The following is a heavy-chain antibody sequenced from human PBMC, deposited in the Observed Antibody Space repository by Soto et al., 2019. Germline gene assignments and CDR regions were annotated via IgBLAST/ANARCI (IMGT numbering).Heavy chain of an antibody. CDR2: TYYRSNWYT. CDR1: GASVSSTSTA. V-gene: IGHV6-1*01. CDR3: ARGSYYSGWV. Sequence: SQTLSLTCAISGASVSSTSTAGSWIRQSPSRGLEWLGRTYYRSNWYTDYAVSVKSRITISPDTSKNQFSLQLNSVTPEDTAEYYCARGSYYSGWVWGQGTLVTVSS. D-gene: IGHD6-19*01. J-gene: IGHJ4*02.